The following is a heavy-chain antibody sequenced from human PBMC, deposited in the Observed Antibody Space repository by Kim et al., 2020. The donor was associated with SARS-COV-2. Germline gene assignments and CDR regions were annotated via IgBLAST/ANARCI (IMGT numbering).Heavy chain of an antibody. Sequence: GGSLRLSCAASGFTFSSYAMHWVRQAPGKGLEWVAVISYDGSNKYYADSVKGRFTISRDNSKNTLYLQMNSLRAEDTAVYYCARDRIVGATVPFDYWGQG. CDR1: GFTFSSYA. CDR2: ISYDGSNK. D-gene: IGHD1-26*01. V-gene: IGHV3-30-3*01. CDR3: ARDRIVGATVPFDY. J-gene: IGHJ4*02.